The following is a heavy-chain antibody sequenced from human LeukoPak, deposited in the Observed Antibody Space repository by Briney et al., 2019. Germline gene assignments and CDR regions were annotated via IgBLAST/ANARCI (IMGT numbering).Heavy chain of an antibody. CDR1: GFTFSSYA. Sequence: PGGSLRLSCAASGFTFSSYAMSWVRQAPGKGLEWVSAISGSGGSTYYADSVKGRFTISRDNSKNTLYLQMNSLRAEDTAVYYCAKDPDYDILTGYFYWGQGTLVTVSS. CDR3: AKDPDYDILTGYFY. CDR2: ISGSGGST. J-gene: IGHJ4*02. V-gene: IGHV3-23*01. D-gene: IGHD3-9*01.